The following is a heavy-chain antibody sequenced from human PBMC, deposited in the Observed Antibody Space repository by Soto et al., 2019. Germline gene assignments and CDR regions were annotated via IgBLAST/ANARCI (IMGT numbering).Heavy chain of an antibody. CDR1: GFTFSDYY. Sequence: QVQLVESGGGLVKPGGSLRLSCAASGFTFSDYYMSWIRQAPGKGLEWVSYISSSSSYTNYADSVKGRFTISRDNAKNSLYLQMNSLRAEDTAVYYCARALAVAGKYYFDYWGQGTLVTVSS. J-gene: IGHJ4*02. V-gene: IGHV3-11*06. CDR3: ARALAVAGKYYFDY. D-gene: IGHD6-19*01. CDR2: ISSSSSYT.